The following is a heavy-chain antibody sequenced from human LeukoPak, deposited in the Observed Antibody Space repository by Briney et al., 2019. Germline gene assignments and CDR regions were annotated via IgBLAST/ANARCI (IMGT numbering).Heavy chain of an antibody. V-gene: IGHV4-59*12. CDR3: ASTLCSGGSCYGGRYNWFDP. Sequence: PSETLSLTCTVSGGSISSYYWSWIRQPPGKGLEWIGYIYYSGSTNYNPSLKSRVTISLDTSKNQFSLKLSSVTAADTAVYYCASTLCSGGSCYGGRYNWFDPWGQGTLVTVSS. CDR2: IYYSGST. CDR1: GGSISSYY. J-gene: IGHJ5*02. D-gene: IGHD2-15*01.